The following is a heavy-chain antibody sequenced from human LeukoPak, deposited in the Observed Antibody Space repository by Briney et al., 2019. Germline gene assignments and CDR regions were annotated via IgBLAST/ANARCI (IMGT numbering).Heavy chain of an antibody. CDR1: GFTFSTYW. Sequence: PGGSLRLSCAASGFTFSTYWMSWVRQAPGKGLEWVANIKQDGSEKSYVDSGRGRFTISRDNATNSQYLQMNSLRAEDTAVYYCARARNEGDYFDYWGQGTLVTVSS. CDR3: ARARNEGDYFDY. D-gene: IGHD1-1*01. J-gene: IGHJ4*02. V-gene: IGHV3-7*01. CDR2: IKQDGSEK.